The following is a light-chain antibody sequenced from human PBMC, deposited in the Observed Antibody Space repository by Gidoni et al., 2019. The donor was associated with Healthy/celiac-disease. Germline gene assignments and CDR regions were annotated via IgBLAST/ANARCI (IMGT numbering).Light chain of an antibody. Sequence: DIVMTQSPDSLAVSLGERATINCKSSQTILYSSNNKNYLAWYQQRPGQPPKPLIYWASTRESGVPDRFSGSGSGTDVTLTISSLQAEDVAVYYCQQYYSTPDSFGQGTKLEIK. CDR2: WAS. J-gene: IGKJ2*03. CDR1: QTILYSSNNKNY. V-gene: IGKV4-1*01. CDR3: QQYYSTPDS.